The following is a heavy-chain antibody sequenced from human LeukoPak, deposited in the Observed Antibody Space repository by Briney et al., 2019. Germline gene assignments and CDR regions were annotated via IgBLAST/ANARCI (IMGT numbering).Heavy chain of an antibody. D-gene: IGHD2-8*01. CDR2: IYPGDSDT. J-gene: IGHJ4*02. Sequence: GESLKISCKGSGYSFTNYWIGWVRQMPGKGLEWMGIIYPGDSDTRYSPSFQGQVTISADKSTSTAYLQWSSLKASDTAMYYCARRYCTNGVCRYFXXWGQGTLVT. V-gene: IGHV5-51*01. CDR1: GYSFTNYW. CDR3: ARRYCTNGVCRYFXX.